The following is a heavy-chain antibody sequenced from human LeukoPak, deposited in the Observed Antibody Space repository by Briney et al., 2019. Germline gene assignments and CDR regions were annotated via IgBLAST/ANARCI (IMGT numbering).Heavy chain of an antibody. V-gene: IGHV3-48*01. D-gene: IGHD3-22*01. CDR3: ARDIPYYYDSSGYYPDHFDY. J-gene: IGHJ4*02. CDR2: ISSSSSTI. CDR1: GFTFSSYN. Sequence: GGSLRLSCAASGFTFSSYNMSWVRQAPGKGLEWVSYISSSSSTIYYADSVKGRFTISRDNSKNTLYLQMNSLRAEDTAVYYCARDIPYYYDSSGYYPDHFDYWGQGTLVTVSS.